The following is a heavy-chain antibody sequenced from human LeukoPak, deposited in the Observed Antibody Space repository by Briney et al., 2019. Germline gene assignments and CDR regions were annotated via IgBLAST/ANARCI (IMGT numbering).Heavy chain of an antibody. J-gene: IGHJ6*02. D-gene: IGHD3-16*02. CDR1: GGTFSSYA. CDR3: ASTFDGIVYYYGMDV. CDR2: IIPIFGTA. Sequence: SVKVSCKASGGTFSSYAISWVQQAPGQGLEWMGGIIPIFGTANYAQKFQGRVTITADESTSTAYMELSSLRSEDTAVYYCASTFDGIVYYYGMDVWGQGTTVTVSS. V-gene: IGHV1-69*13.